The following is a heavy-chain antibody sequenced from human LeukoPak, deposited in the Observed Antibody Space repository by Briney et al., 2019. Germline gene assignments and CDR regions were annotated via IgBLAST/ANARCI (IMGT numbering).Heavy chain of an antibody. D-gene: IGHD2-2*01. CDR1: GFTFSSYE. Sequence: PGGSLRLSCAASGFTFSSYEMNWVRQAPGKGLEWVSGIGGSGGSTYYADSVKGRFTISRDNSMNTVYLQMNSLRAEDTAVYKCAKDLGYCSSNSRCLRGMDVWGQGTTVTVSS. V-gene: IGHV3-23*01. J-gene: IGHJ6*02. CDR2: IGGSGGST. CDR3: AKDLGYCSSNSRCLRGMDV.